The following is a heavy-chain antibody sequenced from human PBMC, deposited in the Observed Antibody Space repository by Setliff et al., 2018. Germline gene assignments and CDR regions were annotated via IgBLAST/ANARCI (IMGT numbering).Heavy chain of an antibody. V-gene: IGHV3-7*01. CDR2: IKKDGSIK. D-gene: IGHD4-17*01. Sequence: GGSLRLSCAASGFTFRSYWMSWVRQAPGKGLEWVANIKKDGSIKYYLDSVRGLFTISRDNAENSLTLQMNSLRVEDTAVYYCSRDLQGSGDYVVDYWGQGTLVTVSS. CDR3: SRDLQGSGDYVVDY. J-gene: IGHJ4*02. CDR1: GFTFRSYW.